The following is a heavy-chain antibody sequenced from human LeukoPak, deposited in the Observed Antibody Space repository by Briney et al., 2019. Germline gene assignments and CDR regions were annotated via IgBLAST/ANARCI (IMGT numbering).Heavy chain of an antibody. CDR1: GGTFSSYA. CDR2: IIPIFGTA. J-gene: IGHJ4*02. D-gene: IGHD2-21*01. CDR3: ARVGRDRSTDYYFDY. V-gene: IGHV1-69*05. Sequence: SSVKVSCKAAGGTFSSYAISWVRQAPGQRLQCIGGIIPIFGTANYAQKFRGRVTIPTDESTSTAYMELSSLRSEDTAVYYCARVGRDRSTDYYFDYWGQGNLVTVS.